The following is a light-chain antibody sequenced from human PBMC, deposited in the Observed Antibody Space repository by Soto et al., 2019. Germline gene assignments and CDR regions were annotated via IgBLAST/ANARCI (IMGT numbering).Light chain of an antibody. J-gene: IGKJ2*01. CDR2: GAS. CDR1: QSVSSSY. CDR3: HQYNSWPPGT. V-gene: IGKV3-20*01. Sequence: EIVLTQSPGTLSLSPGERATLSCRASQSVSSSYLAWYQQKPGQAPRLLIYGASSRATGIPDRFSGSGSGTDFTLTISSLQPEDFALYYCHQYNSWPPGTFGQGTKVDIK.